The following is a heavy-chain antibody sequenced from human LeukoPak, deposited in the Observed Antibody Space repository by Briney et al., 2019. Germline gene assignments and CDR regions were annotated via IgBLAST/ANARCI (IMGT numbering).Heavy chain of an antibody. CDR2: IYTSGST. J-gene: IGHJ3*02. CDR1: GGSISGGSYY. Sequence: SETLSLTCTVSGGSISGGSYYWRWIRQPAGKGLEWIGRIYTSGSTNYNPSLKSRVTISVDTSKNQFSLKLSSVTAADTAVYYCARVTYYDSSGYPRGAFDIWGQGTMVTVSS. D-gene: IGHD3-22*01. CDR3: ARVTYYDSSGYPRGAFDI. V-gene: IGHV4-61*02.